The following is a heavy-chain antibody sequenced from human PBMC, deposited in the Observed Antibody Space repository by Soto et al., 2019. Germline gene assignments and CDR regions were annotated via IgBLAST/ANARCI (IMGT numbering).Heavy chain of an antibody. CDR3: ARALQGGAYVDSGGYFDY. D-gene: IGHD4-17*01. V-gene: IGHV4-31*03. CDR2: IYYSGST. J-gene: IGHJ4*02. Sequence: QVQLQESGPGLVKPSQTLSLTCTVSGGSISSGGYYWSWIRQHPGKGLEWIGYIYYSGSTYYNPSLKSRVTISVDTSKNQFSMKLSSVTAADTAVYYCARALQGGAYVDSGGYFDYWGQGTLVTVSS. CDR1: GGSISSGGYY.